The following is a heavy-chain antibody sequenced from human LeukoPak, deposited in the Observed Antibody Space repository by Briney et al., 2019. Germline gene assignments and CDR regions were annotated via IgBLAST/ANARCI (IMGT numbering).Heavy chain of an antibody. V-gene: IGHV3-48*03. J-gene: IGHJ3*02. CDR2: ISSSVSTV. CDR3: ARGGYCSGGTSYLFYAFGI. CDR1: GFIFSSVE. Sequence: GGSLRLSCAASGFIFSSVEMNWVRQAPGKGLEWVSYISSSVSTVYYADSVKGRFTISRDNAKNSLYLQMNSLRVEDTAVYYCARGGYCSGGTSYLFYAFGIWGQGTTVTVSS. D-gene: IGHD2-15*01.